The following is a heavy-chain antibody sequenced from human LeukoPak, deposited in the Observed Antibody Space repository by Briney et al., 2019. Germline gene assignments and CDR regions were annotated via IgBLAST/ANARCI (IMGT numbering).Heavy chain of an antibody. V-gene: IGHV4-59*01. D-gene: IGHD2-15*01. CDR1: GGSISSYY. J-gene: IGHJ4*02. CDR2: IYYSGST. Sequence: SETLSLTCTVTGGSISSYYWSWIRQPPGKGLEWIGYIYYSGSTNYNPSLKSRVTISVDTSKNQFSLKLSSVTAADTAVYYWARGRYCSGGSCYGFVYFDYWGQGTLVTVSS. CDR3: ARGRYCSGGSCYGFVYFDY.